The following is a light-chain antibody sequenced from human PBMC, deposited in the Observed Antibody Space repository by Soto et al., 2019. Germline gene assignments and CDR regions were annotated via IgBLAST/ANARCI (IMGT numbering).Light chain of an antibody. CDR3: SSLTRSSTLV. CDR2: EVS. CDR1: SSDVGGYTY. V-gene: IGLV2-14*01. Sequence: QSALTQPASVSGSPGQSITISCTGSSSDVGGYTYVSWFQQHPGKAPNLLIYEVSNRPSGISYGFSGSKSDNTASLSLSGDQVEDVADYLFSSLTRSSTLVFGGDTKLTIL. J-gene: IGLJ2*01.